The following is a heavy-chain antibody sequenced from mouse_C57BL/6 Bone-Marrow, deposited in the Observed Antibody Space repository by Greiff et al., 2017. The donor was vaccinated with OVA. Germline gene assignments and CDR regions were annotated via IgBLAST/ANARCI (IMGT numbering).Heavy chain of an antibody. CDR1: GYTFTSYC. Sequence: QVQLQQPLSELVQPGASVKLSCKASGYTFTSYCMHLVKQRPGQGLEWIGNINPSNGGTNYNEKFKSQATLTVDKSSSTAYMQLSSLTSEDSAVYYCARDGITTAWYFDVWGTGTTVTGSS. J-gene: IGHJ1*03. D-gene: IGHD1-2*01. CDR2: INPSNGGT. CDR3: ARDGITTAWYFDV. V-gene: IGHV1-53*01.